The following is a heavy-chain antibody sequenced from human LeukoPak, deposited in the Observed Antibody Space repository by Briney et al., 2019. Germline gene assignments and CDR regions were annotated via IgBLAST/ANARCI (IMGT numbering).Heavy chain of an antibody. V-gene: IGHV3-23*01. D-gene: IGHD5-18*01. CDR2: ISSSGGST. CDR3: AEGGYSFAQHVDY. Sequence: GGSLRLSCAAPVFTFSSYSMNWVRQAPGKGLEWVSGISSSGGSTYYADSVKGRFTISRDNSKNTLFLQMSSLRAEDTAVYYCAEGGYSFAQHVDYWGQGTLVVVSS. CDR1: VFTFSSYS. J-gene: IGHJ4*02.